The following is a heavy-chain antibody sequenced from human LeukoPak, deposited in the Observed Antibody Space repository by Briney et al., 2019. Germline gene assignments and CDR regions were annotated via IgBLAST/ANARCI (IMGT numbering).Heavy chain of an antibody. Sequence: GASVKVSCKASGYTFTSYGISWVRQAPGQGLEWMGWISAYNGNTNYAQKLQGRVTMITDTSTSTAYMELRSLRSDDTAVYYCARDLDDIVVVPAAYGMDVWGQGTTVTVSS. J-gene: IGHJ6*02. V-gene: IGHV1-18*01. D-gene: IGHD2-2*01. CDR1: GYTFTSYG. CDR2: ISAYNGNT. CDR3: ARDLDDIVVVPAAYGMDV.